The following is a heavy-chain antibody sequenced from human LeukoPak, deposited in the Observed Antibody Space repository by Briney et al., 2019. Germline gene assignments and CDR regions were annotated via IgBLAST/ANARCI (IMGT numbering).Heavy chain of an antibody. J-gene: IGHJ4*02. CDR1: GYTFTSYG. CDR3: ARHIAAADLFDY. CDR2: ISAYNGNT. Sequence: ASVKVSCKASGYTFTSYGISWVRQAPGQGLEWMGWISAYNGNTNYALKLQGRVTMTTDTSTSTAYMELRSLRSDDTAVYYCARHIAAADLFDYWGQGTLVTVSS. V-gene: IGHV1-18*01. D-gene: IGHD6-13*01.